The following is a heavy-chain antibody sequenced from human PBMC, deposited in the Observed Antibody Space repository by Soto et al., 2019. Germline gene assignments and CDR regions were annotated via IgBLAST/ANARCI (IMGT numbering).Heavy chain of an antibody. CDR2: IYYSGST. Sequence: PSETLSLTCTVSGGYISSYYWSWIRQPPGKGLEWIGYIYYSGSTNYNPSLKSRVTISVDTSKNQFSLKLSSVTAADTAVYYCARIYPQDAFDIWGQGTMVTVSS. CDR1: GGYISSYY. J-gene: IGHJ3*02. CDR3: ARIYPQDAFDI. V-gene: IGHV4-59*01.